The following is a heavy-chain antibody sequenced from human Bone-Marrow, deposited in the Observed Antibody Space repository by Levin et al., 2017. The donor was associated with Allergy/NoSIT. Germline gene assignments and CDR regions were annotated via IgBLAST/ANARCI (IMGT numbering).Heavy chain of an antibody. CDR1: ENTFSNYS. V-gene: IGHV3-30*03. CDR3: ATDSRPNMGHGAIQMPSNSGF. Sequence: GGSLRLSCAASENTFSNYSTHWVRQAPGKGLEWVAVISYDGRTKYNEDSVKGRFTVSRDNSNNTFFLQMHNVGSEDTAVYFCATDSRPNMGHGAIQMPSNSGFWGRGTLVTVSS. D-gene: IGHD3-10*01. CDR2: ISYDGRTK. J-gene: IGHJ4*02.